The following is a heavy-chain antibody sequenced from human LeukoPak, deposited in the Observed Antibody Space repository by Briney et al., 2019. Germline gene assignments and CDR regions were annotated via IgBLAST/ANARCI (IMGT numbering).Heavy chain of an antibody. Sequence: SETLSLTCTVSGGSISSGSYYWSWIRQPAGKGLEWIGRIYTSGSTNYNPSLKSRVTISVDTSKNQFSLKLSSVTAADTAVYYCARDPGLLWFGEFGGAFDIWGQGTMVTVSS. CDR1: GGSISSGSYY. V-gene: IGHV4-61*02. CDR2: IYTSGST. J-gene: IGHJ3*02. CDR3: ARDPGLLWFGEFGGAFDI. D-gene: IGHD3-10*01.